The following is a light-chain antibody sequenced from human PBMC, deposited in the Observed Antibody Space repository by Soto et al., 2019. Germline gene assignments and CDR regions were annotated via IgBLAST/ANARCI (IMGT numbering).Light chain of an antibody. CDR1: QSVNIK. Sequence: ETVMTQSPATLSVSPGERATLSCRASQSVNIKLAWYQQKLGQAPRVLIYGASTRATGIPARFSGSGSGTEFILTISSLQSEDFAVYYCQHYNTWPWTFGQGTKVDIK. CDR2: GAS. J-gene: IGKJ1*01. V-gene: IGKV3-15*01. CDR3: QHYNTWPWT.